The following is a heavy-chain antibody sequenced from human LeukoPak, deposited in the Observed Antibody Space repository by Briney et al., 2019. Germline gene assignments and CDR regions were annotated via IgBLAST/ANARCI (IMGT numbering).Heavy chain of an antibody. CDR3: ARDSGSGSYSGY. J-gene: IGHJ4*02. CDR2: IKQDGSEK. D-gene: IGHD3-10*01. Sequence: GGSLRLSCAASGFTFSSYWMSWVRQAPGKGLEWGANIKQDGSEKYYVDSVKGRFTISRDNAKNSLYLQMNSLRVEDTAVYYCARDSGSGSYSGYWGLGTLVTVSS. V-gene: IGHV3-7*01. CDR1: GFTFSSYW.